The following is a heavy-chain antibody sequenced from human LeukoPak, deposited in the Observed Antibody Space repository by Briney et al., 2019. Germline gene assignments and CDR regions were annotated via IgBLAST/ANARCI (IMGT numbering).Heavy chain of an antibody. V-gene: IGHV3-30-3*01. CDR1: GFTFNAHA. Sequence: GGSLRLSCAASGFTFNAHAIHRVRQAPGKGLEWVAVMSYDGNKKYYADSVKGRFTISRDNSKNTLYLQMNSLISEDTAVYYCARDGDTAIRGVNFDYWGQGTLVTVSS. CDR2: MSYDGNKK. J-gene: IGHJ4*02. CDR3: ARDGDTAIRGVNFDY. D-gene: IGHD3-10*01.